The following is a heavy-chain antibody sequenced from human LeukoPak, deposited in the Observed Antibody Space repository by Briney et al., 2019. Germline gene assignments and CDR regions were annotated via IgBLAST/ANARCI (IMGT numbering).Heavy chain of an antibody. CDR1: GFTVSSNY. CDR3: ASSSGSYLYFDY. V-gene: IGHV3-66*01. CDR2: IYSGGST. J-gene: IGHJ4*02. D-gene: IGHD1-26*01. Sequence: GGSLRLSCAASGFTVSSNYMSWVRQAPGKGLEWVSVIYSGGSTYYADSVKGRFTISRDNSKNTLYLQMNSLRAEDTAVYYCASSSGSYLYFDYWGQGTLVTVSS.